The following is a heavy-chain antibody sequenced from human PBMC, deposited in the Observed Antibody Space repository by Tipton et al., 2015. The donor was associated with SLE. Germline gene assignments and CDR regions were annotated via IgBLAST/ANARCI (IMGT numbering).Heavy chain of an antibody. Sequence: QVQLVQSGGGSVKPGGSLRLSCDASGFIFSDYYMSWIRQAPGKGLEWVAYISSSVGVISYADSVKGRFTIARDNTKSSVFLQMNSLRVEDTAHYYCATDRFVGLPKAFDIWGQGTMVTVSS. V-gene: IGHV3-11*04. J-gene: IGHJ3*02. D-gene: IGHD3-3*01. CDR3: ATDRFVGLPKAFDI. CDR1: GFIFSDYY. CDR2: ISSSVGVI.